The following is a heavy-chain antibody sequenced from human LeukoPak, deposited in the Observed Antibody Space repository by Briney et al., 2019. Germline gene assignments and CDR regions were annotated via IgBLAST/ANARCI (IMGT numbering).Heavy chain of an antibody. CDR1: HGSIATHSYF. V-gene: IGHV4-39*07. Sequence: SETLSLTCTVSHGSIATHSYFWGWLRQPPGKGLEFVASVQYSGFGYKSPSLRSRVAVSTDTSKNQFSLRLESVTAADTAVYFCVRGVSNAWYFDLWGSGTLVSISS. J-gene: IGHJ2*01. D-gene: IGHD3-3*01. CDR3: VRGVSNAWYFDL. CDR2: VQYSGFG.